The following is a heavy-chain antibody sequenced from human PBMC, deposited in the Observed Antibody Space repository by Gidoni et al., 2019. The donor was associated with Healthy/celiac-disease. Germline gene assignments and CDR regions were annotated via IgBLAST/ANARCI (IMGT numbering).Heavy chain of an antibody. CDR1: GFTFSSDG. CDR2: IWYDGSNK. CDR3: ARTFGGVIVMPHYGMDV. Sequence: QVQLVESGGGVVQPGRSVRLSCAASGFTFSSDGMHGARQAPGKGLEWVAVIWYDGSNKYYADSVKGRFTISRDNSKNTLYLQMNSLRAEDTAVYYCARTFGGVIVMPHYGMDVWGQGTTVTVSS. V-gene: IGHV3-33*08. D-gene: IGHD3-16*02. J-gene: IGHJ6*02.